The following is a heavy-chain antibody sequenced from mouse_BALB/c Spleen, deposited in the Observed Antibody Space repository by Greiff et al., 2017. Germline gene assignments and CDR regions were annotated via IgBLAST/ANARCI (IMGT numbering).Heavy chain of an antibody. J-gene: IGHJ2*01. CDR1: GFSLTSYG. CDR3: ARPYEGYFDY. V-gene: IGHV2-9*02. CDR2: IWAGGST. D-gene: IGHD2-3*01. Sequence: VKVVESGPGLVAPSQSLSITCTVSGFSLTSYGVHWVRQPPGKGLEWLGVIWAGGSTNYNSALMSRLSISKDNSKSQVFLKMNSLQTDDTAMYYCARPYEGYFDYWGQGTTLTVSS.